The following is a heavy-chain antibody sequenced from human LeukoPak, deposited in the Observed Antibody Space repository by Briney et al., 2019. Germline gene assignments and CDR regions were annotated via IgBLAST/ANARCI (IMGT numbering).Heavy chain of an antibody. D-gene: IGHD3-10*01. Sequence: SETLSLTCTVSGGSISSYYWSWIRQPAGKGLEWIGRIYTSGSTNYNPSLKSRVTMSVDTSKNQFSLKLSSVTAADTAVYYCARDGWFGGLNWFDPWGQGTLVTVSS. V-gene: IGHV4-4*07. J-gene: IGHJ5*02. CDR2: IYTSGST. CDR1: GGSISSYY. CDR3: ARDGWFGGLNWFDP.